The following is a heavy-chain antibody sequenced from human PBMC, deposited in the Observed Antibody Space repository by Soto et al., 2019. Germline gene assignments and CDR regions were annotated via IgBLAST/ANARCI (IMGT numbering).Heavy chain of an antibody. Sequence: QLGGSLRLSCAASGFTFSSYAMSWVRQAPGKGLEWVSAISGSGGSTYYADSVKGRFTISRDNSKNTLYLQMNSLRAEDTAVYYCAKVGVVVVAAGDDAFDIWGQGTMVTVSS. J-gene: IGHJ3*02. D-gene: IGHD2-15*01. CDR2: ISGSGGST. CDR3: AKVGVVVVAAGDDAFDI. CDR1: GFTFSSYA. V-gene: IGHV3-23*01.